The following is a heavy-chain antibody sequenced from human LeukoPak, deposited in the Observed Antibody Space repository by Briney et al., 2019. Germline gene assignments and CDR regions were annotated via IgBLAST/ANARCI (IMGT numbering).Heavy chain of an antibody. J-gene: IGHJ4*02. D-gene: IGHD6-13*01. CDR2: INWDGTNT. V-gene: IGHV3-20*04. CDR3: VKGLSSKWYSFDY. CDR1: GGTTDGYG. Sequence: GGSLRLSCAASGGTTDGYGMSWVRQAPGKGLEWVSGINWDGTNTYYAESVKGRFTISRDSAEKSLYLQMNSLRDDDTAFYYCVKGLSSKWYSFDYWGQGTLVTVSS.